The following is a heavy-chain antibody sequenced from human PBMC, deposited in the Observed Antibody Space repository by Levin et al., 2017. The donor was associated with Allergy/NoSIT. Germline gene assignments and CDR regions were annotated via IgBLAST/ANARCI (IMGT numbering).Heavy chain of an antibody. J-gene: IGHJ4*02. V-gene: IGHV3-23*01. CDR3: AKDSRYCTSTTCFEEGTFDY. CDR2: ITAGDGST. CDR1: GFTLSTYA. D-gene: IGHD2-2*01. Sequence: GGSLRLSCAGSGFTLSTYAMTWVRQAPGKGLEWLSSITAGDGSTYYADSVKGRFTISRDNSKSTLYLQMTSLRAEDTAVYYCAKDSRYCTSTTCFEEGTFDYWGQGTLVSVSS.